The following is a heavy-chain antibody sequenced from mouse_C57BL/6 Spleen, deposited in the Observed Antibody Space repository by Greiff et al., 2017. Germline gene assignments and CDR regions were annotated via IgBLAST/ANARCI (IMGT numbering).Heavy chain of an antibody. CDR1: GYTFTSYW. D-gene: IGHD1-1*01. J-gene: IGHJ2*01. V-gene: IGHV1-55*01. CDR3: ARYDYGGAHFDY. CDR2: IYPGSGST. Sequence: QVQLQQPGAELVKPGASVKMSCKASGYTFTSYWITWVKQRPGQGLEWIGDIYPGSGSTNYNEKFKSKATLTVDTSSSTAYMQLSSLTSEDSAVYYCARYDYGGAHFDYWGQGTTLTVSS.